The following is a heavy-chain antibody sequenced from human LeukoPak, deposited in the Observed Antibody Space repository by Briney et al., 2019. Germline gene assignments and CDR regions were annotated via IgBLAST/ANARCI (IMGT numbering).Heavy chain of an antibody. J-gene: IGHJ3*02. V-gene: IGHV3-23*01. D-gene: IGHD5-12*01. Sequence: GGSLRLSCAASGFTFSSYAMSWVRQAPGKGLEWVSAISGSSGSTYYADSVKGRFTISRDNSKNTLYLQMNSLRAEDTAVYYCAKDLEVATIRGDAFDIWGQGTMVTVSS. CDR3: AKDLEVATIRGDAFDI. CDR2: ISGSSGST. CDR1: GFTFSSYA.